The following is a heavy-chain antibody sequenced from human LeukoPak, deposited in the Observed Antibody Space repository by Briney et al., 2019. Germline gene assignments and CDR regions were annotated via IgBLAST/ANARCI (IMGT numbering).Heavy chain of an antibody. V-gene: IGHV3-74*01. J-gene: IGHJ4*02. CDR1: TFTFSNYW. D-gene: IGHD6-13*01. CDR3: ARVPATGTAFDD. CDR2: INIDGRSI. Sequence: GGSLRLSCAASTFTFSNYWMHWVRQAPGKGLVWVSRINIDGRSISYADSVKGRFTISRDNAKNTLYLQMNSRRAEDTAVYYCARVPATGTAFDDWGQGTLVTVSS.